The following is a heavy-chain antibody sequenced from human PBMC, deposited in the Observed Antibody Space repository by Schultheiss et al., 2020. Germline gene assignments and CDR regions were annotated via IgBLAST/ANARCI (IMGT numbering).Heavy chain of an antibody. J-gene: IGHJ4*02. CDR3: ARARYYYDSSGRGGQYYFDY. V-gene: IGHV1-8*02. CDR1: GGTFSSYA. CDR2: MNPNSGNT. Sequence: ASVKVSCKASGGTFSSYAISWVRQATGQGLEWMGWMNPNSGNTGYAQKFQGRVTMTRNTSISTAYMELSSLRSEDTAVYYCARARYYYDSSGRGGQYYFDYWGQGTLVTVSS. D-gene: IGHD3-22*01.